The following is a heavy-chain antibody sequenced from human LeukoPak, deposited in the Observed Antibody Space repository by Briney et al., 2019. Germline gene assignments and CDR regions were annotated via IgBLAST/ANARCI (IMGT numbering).Heavy chain of an antibody. CDR1: GFMFRSNW. J-gene: IGHJ4*02. CDR3: AKEGRSLQTY. D-gene: IGHD5-24*01. Sequence: GGSLRLSCTASGFMFRSNWMSWVRLAPGKGLEWVANIKEDGTETYYVDSVKGRFTISRDNAKNSLYLQMNSLRVEDTAVYYCAKEGRSLQTYWGQGTLVTVSS. CDR2: IKEDGTET. V-gene: IGHV3-7*03.